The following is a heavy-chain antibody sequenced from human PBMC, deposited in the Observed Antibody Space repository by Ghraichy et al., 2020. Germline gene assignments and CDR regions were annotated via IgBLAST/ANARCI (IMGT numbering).Heavy chain of an antibody. CDR2: INPSGGST. J-gene: IGHJ5*02. D-gene: IGHD3-10*01. CDR3: ARDFVDYGSGSYYLGGSNWFDP. V-gene: IGHV1-46*01. CDR1: GYTFTSYY. Sequence: ASVKVSCKASGYTFTSYYMHWVRQAPGQGLEWMGIINPSGGSTSYAQKFQGRVTMTRDTSTSTVYMELSSLRSEDTAVYYCARDFVDYGSGSYYLGGSNWFDPWGQGTLVTVSS.